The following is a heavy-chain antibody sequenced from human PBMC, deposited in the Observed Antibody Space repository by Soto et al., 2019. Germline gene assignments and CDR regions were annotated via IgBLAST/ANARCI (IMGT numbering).Heavy chain of an antibody. CDR3: SRSPEVGVRGAY. CDR2: ITVGSSHI. V-gene: IGHV3-21*01. Sequence: EVQLVESGGGLVKPGGSLRLSCTGCGFTFSAYNINWIRQAPGKGLEWVSSITVGSSHIYQPNSMKGRFTISRDDAKNSVYLQIDSLRDEDTALYYCSRSPEVGVRGAYWGQGTLVTVSS. J-gene: IGHJ4*02. D-gene: IGHD3-16*01. CDR1: GFTFSAYN.